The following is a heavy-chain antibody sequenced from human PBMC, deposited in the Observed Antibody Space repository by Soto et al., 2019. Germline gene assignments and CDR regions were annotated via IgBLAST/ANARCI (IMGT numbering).Heavy chain of an antibody. D-gene: IGHD2-21*02. CDR1: GFTFSSYA. J-gene: IGHJ4*02. CDR2: ISGSGGST. Sequence: GGSLRLSCAASGFTFSSYAMSWVRQAPGKGLEWVSAISGSGGSTYYADSVKGRFTISRDNSKNTLYLQMNSLRAEDTAVYYCAKNSRVVVVTALSYWGQGTLGTVSS. CDR3: AKNSRVVVVTALSY. V-gene: IGHV3-23*01.